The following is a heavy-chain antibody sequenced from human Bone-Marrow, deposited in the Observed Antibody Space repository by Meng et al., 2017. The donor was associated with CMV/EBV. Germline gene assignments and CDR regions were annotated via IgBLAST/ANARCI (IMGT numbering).Heavy chain of an antibody. CDR3: ASSEGFGELLLDY. Sequence: VSGGSISSGGYYWSWIRQHPGKGLGWIGYIYYSGSTYYNPSLKSRVTISVDTSKNQFSLKLSSVTAADTAVYYCASSEGFGELLLDYWGQGTLVTVSS. J-gene: IGHJ4*02. D-gene: IGHD3-10*01. V-gene: IGHV4-31*02. CDR1: GGSISSGGYY. CDR2: IYYSGST.